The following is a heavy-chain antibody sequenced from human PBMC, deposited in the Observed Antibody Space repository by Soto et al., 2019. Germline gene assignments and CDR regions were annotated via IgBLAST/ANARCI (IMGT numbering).Heavy chain of an antibody. Sequence: QVQLVESGGGVVQPGRSLRLSCAVSGFTFSSHAMHWVRQAPGKGLEWVALISSDGSNKYYADSVKGRFTTSRDNSKNTMYLQMNRLGVEDTAVYYCARDDEGGSDCDLGYWGQGALVTVSS. CDR3: ARDDEGGSDCDLGY. D-gene: IGHD1-26*01. V-gene: IGHV3-30-3*01. CDR1: GFTFSSHA. CDR2: ISSDGSNK. J-gene: IGHJ4*02.